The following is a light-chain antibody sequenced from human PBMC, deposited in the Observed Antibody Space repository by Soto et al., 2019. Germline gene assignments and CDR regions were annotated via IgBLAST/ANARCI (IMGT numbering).Light chain of an antibody. V-gene: IGKV1-27*01. CDR3: QKYDSALRT. CDR2: AAS. Sequence: DIPITPFPSSPSVSVRDRVTITCRASLPISNYLAWYQQKPGKIPNLLIYAASTLQAGVPSRFSGSGSGTDFTLTISSLEPEDVAAYYCQKYDSALRTFGGGTKVDIK. CDR1: LPISNY. J-gene: IGKJ4*01.